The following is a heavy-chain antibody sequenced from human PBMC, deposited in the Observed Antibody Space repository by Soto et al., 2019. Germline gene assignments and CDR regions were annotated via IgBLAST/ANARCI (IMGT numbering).Heavy chain of an antibody. CDR2: IYYSGST. J-gene: IGHJ6*02. Sequence: SETLSLTCTVSGGSISSGGYYWSWIRQHPGKGLEWIGYIYYSGSTYYNPSLKSRVTISVDTSKNQFSLKLSSVTAADTAVYYCAREGSPGMDVWGQGTTVTVSS. CDR3: AREGSPGMDV. CDR1: GGSISSGGYY. V-gene: IGHV4-31*03.